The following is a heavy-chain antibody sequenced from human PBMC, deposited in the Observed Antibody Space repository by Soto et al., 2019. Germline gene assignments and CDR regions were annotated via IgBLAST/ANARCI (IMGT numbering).Heavy chain of an antibody. J-gene: IGHJ3*02. V-gene: IGHV1-18*01. CDR3: ARERIVASIHDAFEI. Sequence: QGQLLQSGDEVKKPGASVRVSCRASGYDFTSYGISWVRQAPGQGLEWGSWISAYNGKRDTAQKFQGRVTMTLDTSTDTAHMELGDLTSADTAVYYCARERIVASIHDAFEIWGQGTMVAVSS. CDR2: ISAYNGKR. D-gene: IGHD2-21*01. CDR1: GYDFTSYG.